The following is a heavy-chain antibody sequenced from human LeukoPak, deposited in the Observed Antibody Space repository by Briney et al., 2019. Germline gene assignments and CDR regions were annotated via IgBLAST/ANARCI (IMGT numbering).Heavy chain of an antibody. J-gene: IGHJ4*02. Sequence: GASVKVSCKASGYTFTNYGLSWVRQAPGQGLEWMGWISAYNGNTNYAQKLQGRVTMTTDTSTSTAYMELRSLRSDDTAVYYCARSYYYGSGSYYNSDYWGQGTLVTVSS. CDR1: GYTFTNYG. CDR3: ARSYYYGSGSYYNSDY. D-gene: IGHD3-10*01. V-gene: IGHV1-18*01. CDR2: ISAYNGNT.